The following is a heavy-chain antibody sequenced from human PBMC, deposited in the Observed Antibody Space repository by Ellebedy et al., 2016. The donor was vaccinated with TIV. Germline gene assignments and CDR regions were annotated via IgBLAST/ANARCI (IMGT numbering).Heavy chain of an antibody. CDR2: ISGSGGST. J-gene: IGHJ4*02. CDR3: AKTSDGSLDY. CDR1: GFTFSSYA. V-gene: IGHV3-23*01. Sequence: GESLKISCAASGFTFSSYAMSWVRQAPGKGLEWVSAISGSGGSTYYADSVKGRFTISRDNSKNTLYLQMNSLRAEDTAVYYCAKTSDGSLDYWGQGTLVTVSS.